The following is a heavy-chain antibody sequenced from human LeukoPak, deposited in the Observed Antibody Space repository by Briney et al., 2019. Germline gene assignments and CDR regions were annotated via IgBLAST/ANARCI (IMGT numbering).Heavy chain of an antibody. J-gene: IGHJ3*02. CDR3: AKGSSSYYFAFDI. D-gene: IGHD6-13*01. V-gene: IGHV3-23*01. CDR1: GFTFSNYA. CDR2: ISGSGGST. Sequence: GGSLRLSCAASGFTFSNYAMSWVRQAPGKGLEWVSGISGSGGSTYYADSVKGRFTISRDNFKTTLYLQMNSLRAEDTAVYYCAKGSSSYYFAFDIWGQGIMVTVSS.